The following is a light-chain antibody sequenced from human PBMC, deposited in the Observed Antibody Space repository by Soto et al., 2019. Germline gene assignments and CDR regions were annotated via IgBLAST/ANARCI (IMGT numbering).Light chain of an antibody. Sequence: DIQMTQSPSSLSASVGDRVTITCRASQSISSYLNWYQQKQGKAPKLLIYAASTLQSGVPSRFSGRGSGTEFTLTISSLQPEDFATYYCQQSYSTPLTFGGGTKVEIK. CDR1: QSISSY. J-gene: IGKJ4*01. CDR2: AAS. CDR3: QQSYSTPLT. V-gene: IGKV1-39*01.